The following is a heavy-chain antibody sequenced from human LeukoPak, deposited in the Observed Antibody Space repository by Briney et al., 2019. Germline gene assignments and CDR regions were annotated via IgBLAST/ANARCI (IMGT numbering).Heavy chain of an antibody. CDR3: AKYGFHCSGGSCYPRYYYGMDV. J-gene: IGHJ6*02. Sequence: GGSLRLSCAASGFTFSSYSMTWVRQAPGKGLEWVSSISSSSSYIYYADSVKGRFTISRDNAKNSLYLQMNSLRAEDTAVYYCAKYGFHCSGGSCYPRYYYGMDVWGQGTTVTVSS. CDR1: GFTFSSYS. V-gene: IGHV3-21*04. D-gene: IGHD2-15*01. CDR2: ISSSSSYI.